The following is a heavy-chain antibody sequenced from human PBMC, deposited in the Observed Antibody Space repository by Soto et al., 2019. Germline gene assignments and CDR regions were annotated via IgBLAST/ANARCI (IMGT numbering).Heavy chain of an antibody. J-gene: IGHJ4*02. D-gene: IGHD3-22*01. CDR1: GGSISSYY. Sequence: SETLSLTCTVSGGSISSYYWSWIRQPPGKGLEWIGYIYYSGSTNYNPSLKSRVTIPVDTSKNQFSLKLSSVTAADTAVYYCARGLHFDSSGYYFRYFDDWGQGTLVTVSS. V-gene: IGHV4-59*01. CDR2: IYYSGST. CDR3: ARGLHFDSSGYYFRYFDD.